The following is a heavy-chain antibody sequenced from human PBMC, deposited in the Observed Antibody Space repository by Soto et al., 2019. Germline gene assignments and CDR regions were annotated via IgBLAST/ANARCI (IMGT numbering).Heavy chain of an antibody. J-gene: IGHJ6*02. Sequence: DVQLLESGGHLVQPGGSLRLSCAASGFTFSSYAMSWVRQAPGKGLEWVSSVSAGGDMTYYSDSVKGRFTISRDNSNNSLYLQMNSLRIEDTALYYCARGDRGGSGSPASYYYSGLDVRGQGATVTLS. CDR3: ARGDRGGSGSPASYYYSGLDV. CDR2: VSAGGDMT. V-gene: IGHV3-23*01. CDR1: GFTFSSYA. D-gene: IGHD3-10*01.